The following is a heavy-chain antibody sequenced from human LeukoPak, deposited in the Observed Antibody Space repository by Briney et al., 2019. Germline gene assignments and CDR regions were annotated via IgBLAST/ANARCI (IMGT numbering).Heavy chain of an antibody. CDR3: AKSSWSTFDP. J-gene: IGHJ5*02. CDR1: GYYISDGYY. Sequence: PSETLSLTCTVSGYYISDGYYWGWIRQPPGRGLEWIGGIYHSGSTYYKPSLKSRVTISGDTSKNQFSLKLSSVTAADTAVYYCAKSSWSTFDPWGQGTLVTVSS. D-gene: IGHD6-13*01. CDR2: IYHSGST. V-gene: IGHV4-38-2*02.